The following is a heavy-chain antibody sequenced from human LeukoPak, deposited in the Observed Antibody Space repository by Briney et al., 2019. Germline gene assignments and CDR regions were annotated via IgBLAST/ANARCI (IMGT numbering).Heavy chain of an antibody. CDR1: GGSISSYY. CDR2: IYYSGST. CDR3: ATPRGSSLGAFDI. V-gene: IGHV4-4*07. J-gene: IGHJ3*02. D-gene: IGHD6-13*01. Sequence: SETLSLTCTVSGGSISSYYWSWLRQPAGKGLEWIGRIYYSGSTYYNPSLKSRVTISVDTSKNKFSLKLSSVTAADTAVYYCATPRGSSLGAFDIWGQGTMVIVSS.